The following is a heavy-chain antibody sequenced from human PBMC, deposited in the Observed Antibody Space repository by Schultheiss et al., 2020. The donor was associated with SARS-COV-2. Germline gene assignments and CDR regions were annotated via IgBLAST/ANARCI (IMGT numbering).Heavy chain of an antibody. J-gene: IGHJ6*02. V-gene: IGHV1-46*01. D-gene: IGHD1-1*01. Sequence: ASVKVSCKASGYTFTSYYMHWVRQAPGQGLEWMGIINPSGGSTSYAQKFQGRVTMTRDTSTSTVYMELSSLRSEDTAVYYCARDQTGTTDYYGMDVWGQGTTVTVSS. CDR3: ARDQTGTTDYYGMDV. CDR2: INPSGGST. CDR1: GYTFTSYY.